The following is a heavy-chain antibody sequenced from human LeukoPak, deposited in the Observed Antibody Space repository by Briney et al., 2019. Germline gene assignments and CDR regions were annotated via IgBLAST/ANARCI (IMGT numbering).Heavy chain of an antibody. V-gene: IGHV4-59*01. CDR2: IYYSGTT. J-gene: IGHJ4*02. CDR3: ARVRYVSSSWPPDY. Sequence: SETLSLTCTVSGGSISSYYWSWIRQPPGKGLEWIGNIYYSGTTSYNPSLKSRITISVDTSRNQFSLKLSSVTAADTAVYYCARVRYVSSSWPPDYWGQGTLVTVSS. CDR1: GGSISSYY. D-gene: IGHD6-13*01.